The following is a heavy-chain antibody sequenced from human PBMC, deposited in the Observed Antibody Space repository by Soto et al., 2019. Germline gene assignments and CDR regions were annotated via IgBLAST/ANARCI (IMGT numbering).Heavy chain of an antibody. J-gene: IGHJ5*02. CDR1: GGSISSSSYY. CDR3: ARQRPVVVTPWWFDP. CDR2: IYHSGSS. Sequence: PSETLSLTCTVSGGSISSSSYYWGWIRQPPGKGLEWIGSIYHSGSSNYNPSLKSRVTILLDTSKNQLSLKLSSVTAADTTVYYCARQRPVVVTPWWFDPWGQGTLVTVSS. D-gene: IGHD2-15*01. V-gene: IGHV4-39*01.